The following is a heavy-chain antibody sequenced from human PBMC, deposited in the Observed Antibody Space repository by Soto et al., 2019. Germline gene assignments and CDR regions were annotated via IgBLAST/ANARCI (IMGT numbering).Heavy chain of an antibody. D-gene: IGHD2-15*01. V-gene: IGHV1-69*01. J-gene: IGHJ6*02. CDR2: IIPIFSSR. CDR1: RDTFNKYA. Sequence: QVQLVQSGAEVKKPGSSVKVSCKTSRDTFNKYAFNWVRQAPGQGLEWMGWIIPIFSSRNYAEKLQGRVTIPAGESNGTAYIELRSLRFEDTAVYCCARGETYIGVWGQGTTVTVSS. CDR3: ARGETYIGV.